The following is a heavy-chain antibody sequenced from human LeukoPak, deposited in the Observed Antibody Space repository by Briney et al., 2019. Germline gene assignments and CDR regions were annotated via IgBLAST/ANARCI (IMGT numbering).Heavy chain of an antibody. D-gene: IGHD3-22*01. V-gene: IGHV3-23*01. CDR1: GFTFSSYA. Sequence: GGSLRLSCAASGFTFSSYAMSWVRQPPGKGLEWVSAISGSGGSTYYADSVKGRFTISRDNSKNTLYLQMNSLRAGASAVYYCAKDSLMHYYDSSGYNYFDYWGQGTLVSVSS. CDR3: AKDSLMHYYDSSGYNYFDY. CDR2: ISGSGGST. J-gene: IGHJ4*02.